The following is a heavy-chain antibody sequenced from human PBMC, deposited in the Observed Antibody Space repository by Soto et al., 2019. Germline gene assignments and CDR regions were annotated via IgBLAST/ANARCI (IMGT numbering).Heavy chain of an antibody. V-gene: IGHV3-74*01. CDR3: ARLSGDHVDFFSYGMDA. J-gene: IGHJ6*02. D-gene: IGHD2-21*01. Sequence: GSLILSCSASGVPFYTYVVNWVRTAPGKGLVWLSGIKSDGTIRSYADSVKGRFTISRDNARNTLSLQMNGLRAEDTAVYYCARLSGDHVDFFSYGMDAWGQGTTVTVSS. CDR1: GVPFYTYV. CDR2: IKSDGTIR.